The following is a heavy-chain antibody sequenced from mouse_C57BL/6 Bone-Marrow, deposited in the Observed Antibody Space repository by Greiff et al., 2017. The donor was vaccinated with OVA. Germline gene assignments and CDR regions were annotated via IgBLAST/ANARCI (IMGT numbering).Heavy chain of an antibody. D-gene: IGHD5-5*01. Sequence: QVQLKQSGAELARPGASVKLSCKASGYTFTSYGISWVKQRTGQGLEWIGEIYPRSGNTYYNEKFKGKATLTADKSSSTAYMELRSLTSEDSAVYFSARWEAYLYAMDYWGQGTSVTVSS. J-gene: IGHJ4*01. CDR1: GYTFTSYG. CDR2: IYPRSGNT. V-gene: IGHV1-81*01. CDR3: ARWEAYLYAMDY.